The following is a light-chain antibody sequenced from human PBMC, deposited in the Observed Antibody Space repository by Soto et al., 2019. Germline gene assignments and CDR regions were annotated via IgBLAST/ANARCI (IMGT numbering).Light chain of an antibody. J-gene: IGLJ1*01. CDR2: GNS. V-gene: IGLV1-40*01. CDR1: SSNIGASND. CDR3: QSYDSSLSGYV. Sequence: QSVLTQPPSVSGAPGQRVTISCTGSSSNIGASNDVHWYQQLPGTAPKLLIYGNSNRPSGVPDRFSGSKSGTSASLAITGLQAEDEADYYCQSYDSSLSGYVFGTGTKLTVL.